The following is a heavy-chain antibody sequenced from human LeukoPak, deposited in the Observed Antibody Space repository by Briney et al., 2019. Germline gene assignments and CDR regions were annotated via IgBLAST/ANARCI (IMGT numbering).Heavy chain of an antibody. J-gene: IGHJ4*02. CDR3: AKDLYWSGYSSGFDY. CDR1: GFTFSSYA. Sequence: GGSLRLSCAASGFTFSSYAVSWVRQAPGKGLEWVSAISGSGGSTYYADSVKGRFTISRDNSKNTLYLQMNSLRAEDTAVYYCAKDLYWSGYSSGFDYWGQGTLVTVSS. CDR2: ISGSGGST. V-gene: IGHV3-23*01. D-gene: IGHD6-19*01.